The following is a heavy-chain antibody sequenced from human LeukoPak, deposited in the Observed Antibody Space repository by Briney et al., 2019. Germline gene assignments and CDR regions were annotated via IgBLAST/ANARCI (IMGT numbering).Heavy chain of an antibody. Sequence: GGSLRLSCAASGFTFNNYNMNWVRQAPGKSLEWVSSITSSGAYIFYADSVKGRFTISRDNAKDSLYLQMNSLGPEDTAVYYCARDPYSGNYGNYYYYYMDVWGKGTTVTISS. CDR2: ITSSGAYI. D-gene: IGHD1-26*01. CDR1: GFTFNNYN. V-gene: IGHV3-21*01. CDR3: ARDPYSGNYGNYYYYYMDV. J-gene: IGHJ6*03.